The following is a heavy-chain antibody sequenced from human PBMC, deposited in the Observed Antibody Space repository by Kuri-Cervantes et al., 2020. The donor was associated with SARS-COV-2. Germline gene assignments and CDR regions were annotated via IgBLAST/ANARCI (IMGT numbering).Heavy chain of an antibody. D-gene: IGHD3-3*01. Sequence: SETLSLTCTVSGGSISSGDYYWSWIRQPPGKGLEWIGYIYYSGSTYYNPSLKSRVTISVDTSKNQFSLKLSSVTAADTAVYYCARKGLWSGYLNWGQGTLVTDSS. CDR2: IYYSGST. V-gene: IGHV4-30-4*08. CDR1: GGSISSGDYY. CDR3: ARKGLWSGYLN. J-gene: IGHJ4*02.